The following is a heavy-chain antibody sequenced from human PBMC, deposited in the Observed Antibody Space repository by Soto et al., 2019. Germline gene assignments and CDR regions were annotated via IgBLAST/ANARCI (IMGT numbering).Heavy chain of an antibody. V-gene: IGHV4-34*01. CDR1: GGSFSDYC. CDR2: INHGGST. D-gene: IGHD1-1*01. CDR3: ARGRPRYSATGTTGRWFDP. J-gene: IGHJ5*02. Sequence: QVQLQRWGAGLLKPSETLSLTCAVYGGSFSDYCWTWIRQPPGKGLEWIGEINHGGSTNYNPSLKSRVTISVDTSKNHFSRKLSSVTAADTTVDHCARGRPRYSATGTTGRWFDPWGQGTLVTVSS.